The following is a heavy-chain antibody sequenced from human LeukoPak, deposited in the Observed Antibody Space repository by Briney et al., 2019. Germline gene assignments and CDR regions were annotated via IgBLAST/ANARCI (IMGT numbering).Heavy chain of an antibody. CDR2: VHYSGRT. J-gene: IGHJ4*02. CDR3: ARADCTDGVCYKFYFDF. CDR1: GGSISSHY. Sequence: SETLSLTCTVSGGSISSHYWSWSRQPPGKGLEWIGYVHYSGRTNYNPSLKSRVTISVDTSKNQFSLKLSSVTAADTAVYYCARADCTDGVCYKFYFDFWGQGTLVTVSS. V-gene: IGHV4-59*11. D-gene: IGHD2-8*01.